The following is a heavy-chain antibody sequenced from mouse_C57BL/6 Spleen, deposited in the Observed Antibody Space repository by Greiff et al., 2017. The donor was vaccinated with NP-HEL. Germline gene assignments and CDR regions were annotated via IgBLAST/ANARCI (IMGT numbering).Heavy chain of an antibody. Sequence: VQLQQSGAELARPGASVKLSCKASGYTFTSSGISWVKQRTGQGLEWIGEIYPRSGNTYYNEKFKGKATLTADKSSSTAYLELRSLTSEDSAVYFCARRGTTVVFDAMDYWGQGTSVTVSS. CDR3: ARRGTTVVFDAMDY. CDR2: IYPRSGNT. D-gene: IGHD1-1*01. CDR1: GYTFTSSG. V-gene: IGHV1-81*01. J-gene: IGHJ4*01.